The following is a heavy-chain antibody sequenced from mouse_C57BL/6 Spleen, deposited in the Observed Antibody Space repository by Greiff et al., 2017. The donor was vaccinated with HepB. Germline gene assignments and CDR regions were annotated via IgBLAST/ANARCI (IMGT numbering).Heavy chain of an antibody. V-gene: IGHV1-15*01. Sequence: QVQLKQSGAELVRPGASVTLSCKASGYTFTDYEMHWVKQTPVHGLEWIVAIDPETGGTAYTQKFKGKAILTADKSSSTAYMELRSLTSEDSAVYYCTRSWVLRFYFDYWGQGTTLTVSS. J-gene: IGHJ2*01. CDR1: GYTFTDYE. CDR3: TRSWVLRFYFDY. CDR2: IDPETGGT. D-gene: IGHD1-1*01.